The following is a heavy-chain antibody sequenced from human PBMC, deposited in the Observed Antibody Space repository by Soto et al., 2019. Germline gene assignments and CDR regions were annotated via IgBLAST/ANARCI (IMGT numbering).Heavy chain of an antibody. CDR3: ARDRAAMVGDGMDV. CDR2: IYYSGST. Sequence: KPSETLSLTCTVSGGSISSGGYYWSWIRQHPGKGLEWIGYIYYSGSTYYNPSLKSRVTISVGTSKNQFSLKLSSVTAADTAVYYCARDRAAMVGDGMDVWGQGTTVTV. V-gene: IGHV4-31*03. CDR1: GGSISSGGYY. J-gene: IGHJ6*02. D-gene: IGHD5-18*01.